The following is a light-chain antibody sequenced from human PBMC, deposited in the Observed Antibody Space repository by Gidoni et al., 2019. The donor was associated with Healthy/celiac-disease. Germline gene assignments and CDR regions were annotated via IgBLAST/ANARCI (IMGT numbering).Light chain of an antibody. CDR2: WAS. Sequence: DIVMTQSPDSLAASLGERATINCKSSQSVLYSSNNKNYLAWYQQKPGQPPKLLIYWASTRESGVPYRFSGSGSGTDFTLTISSLQAEDVAVYYCQQYYSTPLYTFGQGTKLEIK. J-gene: IGKJ2*01. CDR1: QSVLYSSNNKNY. CDR3: QQYYSTPLYT. V-gene: IGKV4-1*01.